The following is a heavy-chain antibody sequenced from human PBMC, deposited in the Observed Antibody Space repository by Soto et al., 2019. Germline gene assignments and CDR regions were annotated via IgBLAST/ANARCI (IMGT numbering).Heavy chain of an antibody. D-gene: IGHD1-26*01. CDR2: ISAYNGNT. V-gene: IGHV1-18*01. J-gene: IGHJ4*02. CDR3: ARDLGKRTIVGDTCDY. CDR1: GYTFTSYG. Sequence: ASVKVSCKASGYTFTSYGISWVRQAPGQGLEWMGWISAYNGNTNYAQKLQGRVTMTTDTSTSTAYMELRSLRSDDTAVYYCARDLGKRTIVGDTCDYWGQGTLVTVSS.